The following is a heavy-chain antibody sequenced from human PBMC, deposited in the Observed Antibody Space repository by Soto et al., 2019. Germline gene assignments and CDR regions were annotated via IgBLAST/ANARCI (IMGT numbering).Heavy chain of an antibody. CDR1: GGSFSGYY. CDR2: INHSGST. J-gene: IGHJ6*02. CDR3: ARGRGPLVPATAIVYYYGMDV. V-gene: IGHV4-34*01. Sequence: SETLSLTCAVYGGSFSGYYWCWIRLPPGKGLERIGEINHSGSTNYYPSLKSRVTISVDTSKNQFSLKLSSVTAADTAVYYCARGRGPLVPATAIVYYYGMDVWGQGTTVTVSS. D-gene: IGHD2-2*01.